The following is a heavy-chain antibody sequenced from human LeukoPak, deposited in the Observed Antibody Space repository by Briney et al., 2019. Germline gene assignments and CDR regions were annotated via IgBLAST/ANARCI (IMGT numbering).Heavy chain of an antibody. CDR3: ARGDGSDYYGSGSYGFDY. V-gene: IGHV3-7*01. CDR1: RFTFSSYW. Sequence: GGSLRLSCAASRFTFSSYWMSWVRQAPGKGLEWVANIKQDGSEKYYVDSVKGRFTISRDNAKNSLYLQMNSLRAEDTAVYYCARGDGSDYYGSGSYGFDYWGQGTLVTVSS. CDR2: IKQDGSEK. D-gene: IGHD3-10*01. J-gene: IGHJ4*02.